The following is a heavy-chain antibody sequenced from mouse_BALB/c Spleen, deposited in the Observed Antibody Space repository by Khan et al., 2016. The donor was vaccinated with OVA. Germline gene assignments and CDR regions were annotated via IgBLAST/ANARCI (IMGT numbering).Heavy chain of an antibody. J-gene: IGHJ3*01. D-gene: IGHD2-2*01. CDR1: GYTFTSYY. CDR3: TRSGYGSFAY. Sequence: QVQLKQSGAELVKPGASVRLSCKASGYTFTSYYLYWVKQRPGKGLEWIGDINPSNGDTNFNEKLKSKATLTVDKSSSTAYIHRNSLTSEDSAVYYCTRSGYGSFAYWGQGTLVTVSA. V-gene: IGHV1-53*01. CDR2: INPSNGDT.